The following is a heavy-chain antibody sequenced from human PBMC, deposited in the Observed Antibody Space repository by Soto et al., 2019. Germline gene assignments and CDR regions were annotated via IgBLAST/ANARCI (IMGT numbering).Heavy chain of an antibody. V-gene: IGHV4-31*03. Sequence: SETLSLTCTVSGGSISSGGYYWSWIRQHPGKGLEWIGYIYYSGSTYYNPSLKSRVTISVDTSKNQFSLKLSSVTAADTAVYYCARGDVDTAMVTHWFDPWGQGTLVTVSS. CDR3: ARGDVDTAMVTHWFDP. CDR2: IYYSGST. D-gene: IGHD5-18*01. J-gene: IGHJ5*02. CDR1: GGSISSGGYY.